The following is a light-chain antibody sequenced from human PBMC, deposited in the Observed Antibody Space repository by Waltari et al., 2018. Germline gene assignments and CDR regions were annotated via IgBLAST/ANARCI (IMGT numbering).Light chain of an antibody. J-gene: IGKJ2*01. CDR1: QSVSSY. CDR3: LQSSNWYT. Sequence: ELVLTQSPATLSLSPGARATLSCRASQSVSSYLAWYQLKPGQAPRLLIYGASNRATGIPARFSGSASGTDFTLTINSLEPEDFAVYYCLQSSNWYTFGQGTKLEIK. V-gene: IGKV3-11*01. CDR2: GAS.